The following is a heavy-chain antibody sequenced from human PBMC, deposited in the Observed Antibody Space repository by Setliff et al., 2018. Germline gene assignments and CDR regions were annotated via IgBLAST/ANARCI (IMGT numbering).Heavy chain of an antibody. CDR1: GDSITSGSVY. CDR2: IFPTGTT. V-gene: IGHV4-61*02. Sequence: SETLSLTCTVSGDSITSGSVYWSWIRQPAGKGLEWIGRIFPTGTTNYNPDLKSRVTMSVDTSKKRLSLMLRSVTAADTAIYYCARYNSSAACFDLWGPGTLVTGSS. CDR3: ARYNSSAACFDL. D-gene: IGHD1-20*01. J-gene: IGHJ5*02.